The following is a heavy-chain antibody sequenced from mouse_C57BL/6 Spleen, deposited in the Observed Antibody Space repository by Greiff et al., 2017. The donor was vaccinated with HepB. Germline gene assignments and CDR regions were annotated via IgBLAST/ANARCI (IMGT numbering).Heavy chain of an antibody. CDR2: IWGDGST. V-gene: IGHV2-3*01. CDR1: GFSLTSYG. Sequence: VQRVESGPGLVAPSQSLSITCTVSGFSLTSYGVSWVRQPPGKGLEWLGVIWGDGSTNYHSALISRLSISKDNSKSQVFLKLNSLQTDDTATYYGAKGGLYYGNHAMDYWGQGTSVTVSS. J-gene: IGHJ4*01. CDR3: AKGGLYYGNHAMDY. D-gene: IGHD2-1*01.